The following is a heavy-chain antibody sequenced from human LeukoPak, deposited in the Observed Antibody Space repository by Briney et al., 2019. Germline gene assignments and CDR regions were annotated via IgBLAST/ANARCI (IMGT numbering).Heavy chain of an antibody. CDR3: ARHDWFDP. Sequence: GGSLRLSCAASGFTFSSYAMSWVRQAPGKGLEWVSGISGSGGSTYYADSVKGRFSISRDNSKNTLYLQMNSLRVEDTAVYYCARHDWFDPWGRGTLVTVSS. CDR2: ISGSGGST. J-gene: IGHJ5*02. V-gene: IGHV3-23*01. CDR1: GFTFSSYA.